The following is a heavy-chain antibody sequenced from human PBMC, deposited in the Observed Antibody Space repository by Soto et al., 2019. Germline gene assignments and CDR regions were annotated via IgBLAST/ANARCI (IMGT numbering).Heavy chain of an antibody. Sequence: GGSLRLSCAASGFTFSSYAMSWVRQAPGKGLEWVSAISGSGGSTYYADSVKGRFTISRDNSKNTLYLQMNSLRAEDTAVYYCAKEGSNYYDSSGYYYQHVGGPRPVDYWGQGTLVTVSS. CDR3: AKEGSNYYDSSGYYYQHVGGPRPVDY. D-gene: IGHD3-22*01. V-gene: IGHV3-23*01. CDR2: ISGSGGST. J-gene: IGHJ4*02. CDR1: GFTFSSYA.